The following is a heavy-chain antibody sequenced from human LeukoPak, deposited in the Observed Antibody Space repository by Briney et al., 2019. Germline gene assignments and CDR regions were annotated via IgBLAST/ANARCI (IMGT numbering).Heavy chain of an antibody. D-gene: IGHD5-18*01. J-gene: IGHJ4*02. CDR3: ARDTGYTFNFLGRSDPLTS. CDR2: ISAQSGDA. Sequence: GASVKVSCKASGYTFSRYGISWVRQAPGQGLEWMGWISAQSGDANYAQKLQGRVTMTTDSSTNTAYMQLGSLRSDDTAVYYCARDTGYTFNFLGRSDPLTSWGQGTLVTVSS. V-gene: IGHV1-18*01. CDR1: GYTFSRYG.